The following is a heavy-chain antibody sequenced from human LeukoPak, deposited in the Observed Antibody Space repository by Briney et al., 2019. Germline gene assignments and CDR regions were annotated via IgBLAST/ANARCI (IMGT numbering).Heavy chain of an antibody. CDR2: ISSSSSTI. V-gene: IGHV3-48*01. D-gene: IGHD3-3*01. CDR1: GFTFSSYS. CDR3: ASYDFWSGYSVDY. J-gene: IGHJ4*02. Sequence: PGGSLRLSCAASGFTFSSYSMNWVRQAPGKGLEWVSYISSSSSTIYYADSVKGRFTISRDNAKNSLYLQMNSLRAEDTAVYYCASYDFWSGYSVDYWGQGTLVTVSS.